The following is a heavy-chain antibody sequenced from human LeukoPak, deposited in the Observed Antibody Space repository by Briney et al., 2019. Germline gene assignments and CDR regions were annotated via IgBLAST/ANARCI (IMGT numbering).Heavy chain of an antibody. Sequence: SETLSLTCTVSGGSISRYYWSWIRQPPGKGLEWIGYIYYSGSTNYNPSLKSRVTISVDTSKNQFSLKLSSVTAADTAVYYCARSDSSSWYSWFDPWGQGTLVTVSS. CDR1: GGSISRYY. J-gene: IGHJ5*02. CDR2: IYYSGST. D-gene: IGHD6-13*01. CDR3: ARSDSSSWYSWFDP. V-gene: IGHV4-59*01.